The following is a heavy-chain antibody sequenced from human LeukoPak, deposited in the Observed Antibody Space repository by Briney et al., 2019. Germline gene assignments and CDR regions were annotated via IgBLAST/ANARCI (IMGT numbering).Heavy chain of an antibody. Sequence: GGPLRLSCAASGFTFSSYAMSWVRQAPGKGLEWVSAISGSGGSTYYADSVKGRFTISRDNSKNTLYLQMNSLRAEDTAVYYCAKDRGLGGTTVDYFDYWGQGTLVTVSS. V-gene: IGHV3-23*01. CDR3: AKDRGLGGTTVDYFDY. CDR1: GFTFSSYA. CDR2: ISGSGGST. D-gene: IGHD6-19*01. J-gene: IGHJ4*02.